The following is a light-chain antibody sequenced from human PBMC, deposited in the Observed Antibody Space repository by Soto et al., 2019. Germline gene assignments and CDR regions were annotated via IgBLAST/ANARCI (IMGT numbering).Light chain of an antibody. Sequence: DIVMPQSPDSLAVSLGERPTIHCKSSQSVFYSSNNKNYLAWYQQKPGKAPKLLIYKASTLKSGVPSRFSGSGSGTEFTLTISSLQPDDFATYYCQHYNSYSEAFGQGTKVDI. V-gene: IGKV4-1*01. CDR1: QSVFYSSNNKNY. CDR2: KAS. CDR3: QHYNSYSEA. J-gene: IGKJ1*01.